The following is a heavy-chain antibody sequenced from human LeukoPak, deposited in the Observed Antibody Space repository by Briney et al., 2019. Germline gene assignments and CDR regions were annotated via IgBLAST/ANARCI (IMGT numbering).Heavy chain of an antibody. D-gene: IGHD6-13*01. CDR3: ARDSPYSSSWYSYYDY. Sequence: GGSLRLSCAASGFTFSSYSMNWVRQAPGKGLEWVSSISSSSSYIYYADSVKGRFTISRDNVKNSLYLQMNSLRAEDTAVYYCARDSPYSSSWYSYYDYWGQGTLVTVSS. J-gene: IGHJ4*02. V-gene: IGHV3-21*01. CDR1: GFTFSSYS. CDR2: ISSSSSYI.